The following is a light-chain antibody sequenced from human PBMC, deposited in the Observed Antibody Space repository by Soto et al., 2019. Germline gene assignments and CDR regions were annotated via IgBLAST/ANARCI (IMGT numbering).Light chain of an antibody. V-gene: IGLV1-44*01. Sequence: QSVLTQPPSASGTPGQRVTISCSGSSSNIGSNSVNWYQQLPGTAPKLLMYSSNQRPSGVPDRFSGSKSGTSASLAISGLQSEDEDDYYCAAWDDSLNGVVFGGGTKLPVL. CDR1: SSNIGSNS. J-gene: IGLJ2*01. CDR2: SSN. CDR3: AAWDDSLNGVV.